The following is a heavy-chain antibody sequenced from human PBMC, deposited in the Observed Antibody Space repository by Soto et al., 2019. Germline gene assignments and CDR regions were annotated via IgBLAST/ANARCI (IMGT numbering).Heavy chain of an antibody. CDR3: ARAFVTIFGVVTLAFDY. J-gene: IGHJ4*02. CDR2: MNPNSGNT. Sequence: AALKVSCKASGYTFTSYDINWVRQATGQGLEWMGWMNPNSGNTGYAQKFQGRVTMTRNTSISTAYMELSSLRSEDTAVYYCARAFVTIFGVVTLAFDYWGQGTLVTVSS. CDR1: GYTFTSYD. D-gene: IGHD3-3*01. V-gene: IGHV1-8*01.